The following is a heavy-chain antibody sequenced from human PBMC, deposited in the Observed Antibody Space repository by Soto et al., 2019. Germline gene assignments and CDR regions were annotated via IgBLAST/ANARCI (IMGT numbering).Heavy chain of an antibody. D-gene: IGHD3-10*01. Sequence: PSETLSLTCTVSDGSISSYYWSWIRQPPGKGLECIGYISYIGSTKYNPSLKNRVTILRDTSKNQFSLKLSSVTAADTAVYYCARSSSGSYYQHYWGQGALVTVS. CDR2: ISYIGST. J-gene: IGHJ4*02. CDR3: ARSSSGSYYQHY. V-gene: IGHV4-59*01. CDR1: DGSISSYY.